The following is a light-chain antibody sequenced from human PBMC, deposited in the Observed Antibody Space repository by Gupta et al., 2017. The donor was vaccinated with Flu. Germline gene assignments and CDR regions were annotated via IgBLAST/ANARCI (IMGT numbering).Light chain of an antibody. J-gene: IGLJ2*01. CDR2: RNG. V-gene: IGLV3-9*01. CDR3: QVWDSSSEI. Sequence: TGGGNNIGSKDEHWYHQKPGRAPVVIIYRNGNRPAGIPERFSGSNAGNTATLTISRAQAGDEGDYYCQVWDSSSEIFGGGTKLTVL. CDR1: NIGSKD.